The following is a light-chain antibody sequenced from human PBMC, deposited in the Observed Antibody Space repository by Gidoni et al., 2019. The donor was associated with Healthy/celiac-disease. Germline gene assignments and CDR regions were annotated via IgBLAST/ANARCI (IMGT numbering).Light chain of an antibody. V-gene: IGKV3-20*01. CDR1: QSVSSSY. CDR3: QQYGSSPRT. Sequence: EIVLTQSPGTLSLSPGERATLSCRASQSVSSSYLAWYQQKPGQAPRLLIYGASSRATGIPDRCSGRGSGTDFTLTISRLGPEDFAVYYCQQYGSSPRTFGQGTKVEIK. J-gene: IGKJ1*01. CDR2: GAS.